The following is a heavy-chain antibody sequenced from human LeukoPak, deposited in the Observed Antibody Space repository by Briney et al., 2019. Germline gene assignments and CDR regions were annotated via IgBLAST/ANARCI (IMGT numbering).Heavy chain of an antibody. CDR3: AKVDIAVAGNSEYFQH. Sequence: GGSLRLSCAASGFTFRSYWMHWARQVPGKGLEWVSAISGSGGSTYYADSVKGRFTISRDNSKNTLYLQMNSLRAEDTAVYYCAKVDIAVAGNSEYFQHWGQGTLVTVSS. D-gene: IGHD6-19*01. CDR2: ISGSGGST. J-gene: IGHJ1*01. CDR1: GFTFRSYW. V-gene: IGHV3-23*01.